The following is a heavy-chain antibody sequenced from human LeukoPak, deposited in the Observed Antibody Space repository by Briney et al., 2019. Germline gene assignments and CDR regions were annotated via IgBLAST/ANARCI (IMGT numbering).Heavy chain of an antibody. CDR1: GYTLTELS. CDR3: ARDGWPSYYYYMDV. J-gene: IGHJ6*03. Sequence: ASVKVSCKVSGYTLTELSMHWVRQTPGKGLEWMGGFDPEDGETIYAQKFQGRVTMTEDTSTDTAYMELRSLRSDDTAVYYCARDGWPSYYYYMDVWGKGTTVTVSS. D-gene: IGHD6-19*01. V-gene: IGHV1-24*01. CDR2: FDPEDGET.